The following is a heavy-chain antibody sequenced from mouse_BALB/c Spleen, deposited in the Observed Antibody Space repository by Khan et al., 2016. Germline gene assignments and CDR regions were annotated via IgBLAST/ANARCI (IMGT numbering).Heavy chain of an antibody. CDR2: TFPSDSYT. V-gene: IGHV1-69*02. Sequence: QVQLQQPGAELVRPGASVKLSCKASGYTFTSYWINWMKQRPGQGLEWIGNTFPSDSYTNYNQKFRDKATLTVDKSSSTAYMQLSSPTSGDSAVYYCTRGESTMIRGFAYWGQGTLVTVSA. CDR3: TRGESTMIRGFAY. J-gene: IGHJ3*01. D-gene: IGHD2-4*01. CDR1: GYTFTSYW.